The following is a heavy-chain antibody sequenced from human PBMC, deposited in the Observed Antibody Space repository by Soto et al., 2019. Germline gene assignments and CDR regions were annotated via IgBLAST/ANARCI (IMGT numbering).Heavy chain of an antibody. J-gene: IGHJ4*02. D-gene: IGHD1-20*01. CDR3: TNWYGPSDY. CDR1: GFTFSNAG. Sequence: EVQLVESGGGLVKPGGSLRLSCTVSGFTFSNAGMSWVRQAPGKGLEWVGRIKSKADGETRDYAAPVKGRFTILRDDSKNTLYLQMDSLKTEDTAMYYCTNWYGPSDYWGQGTLVTVSS. CDR2: IKSKADGETR. V-gene: IGHV3-15*01.